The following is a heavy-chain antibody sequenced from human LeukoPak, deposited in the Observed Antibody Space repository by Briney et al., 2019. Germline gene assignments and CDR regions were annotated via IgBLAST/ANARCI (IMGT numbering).Heavy chain of an antibody. V-gene: IGHV4-38-2*02. CDR1: GYSISSGYY. J-gene: IGHJ4*02. CDR2: VFHSGIT. Sequence: SETLSLTCSVSGYSISSGYYWGWIRQPPGKGLEWIGSVFHSGITYYKPSLKSRVTILVDTSKNQFSLKLTSVTAADTAVYYCAKRGGYSYGYDDWGQGTLVTVSS. D-gene: IGHD5-18*01. CDR3: AKRGGYSYGYDD.